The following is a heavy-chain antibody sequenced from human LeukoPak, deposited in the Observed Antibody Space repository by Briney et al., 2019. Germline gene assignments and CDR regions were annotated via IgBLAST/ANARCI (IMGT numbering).Heavy chain of an antibody. CDR3: ARVIFDEYGSGSYYY. CDR1: GGSLSTFY. D-gene: IGHD3-10*01. Sequence: SETLSLTCTVSGGSLSTFYWNWIRQPPGKGLEWIGYIYYSGSTNYNPSLNSRVTILVDTSKNQFSLKLSSVTAADTAVYYCARVIFDEYGSGSYYYWGQGTLVTVSS. J-gene: IGHJ4*02. V-gene: IGHV4-59*08. CDR2: IYYSGST.